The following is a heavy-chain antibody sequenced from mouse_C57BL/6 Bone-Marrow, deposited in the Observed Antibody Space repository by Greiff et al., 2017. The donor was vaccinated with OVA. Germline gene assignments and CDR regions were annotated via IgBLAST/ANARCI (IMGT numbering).Heavy chain of an antibody. J-gene: IGHJ2*01. D-gene: IGHD1-1*01. CDR2: ISSGGSYT. Sequence: EVMLVESGGDLVKPGGSLKLSCAASGFTFSSYGMSWVRQSPDKRLEWVATISSGGSYTYYPDSVKGRVTISSDNAKHTLYLQMSSLKSEDTAMYYCARRPTTVVAHYFDNWGQGTTLTVSS. V-gene: IGHV5-6*02. CDR3: ARRPTTVVAHYFDN. CDR1: GFTFSSYG.